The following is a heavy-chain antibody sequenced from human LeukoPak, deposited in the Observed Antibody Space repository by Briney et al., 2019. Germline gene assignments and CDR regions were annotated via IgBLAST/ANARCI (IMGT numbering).Heavy chain of an antibody. CDR3: ARTLYCSSTSCFKFDY. V-gene: IGHV1-18*01. CDR2: ISAYNGNT. D-gene: IGHD2-2*01. Sequence: GASVKVSCKASGYTFTSYGISWVRQAPGQGLEWMGWISAYNGNTNYAQKLQGRVTMTTDTSTSTAYMELRSLRSDDTAVYYCARTLYCSSTSCFKFDYWGQGTLVTVSS. J-gene: IGHJ4*02. CDR1: GYTFTSYG.